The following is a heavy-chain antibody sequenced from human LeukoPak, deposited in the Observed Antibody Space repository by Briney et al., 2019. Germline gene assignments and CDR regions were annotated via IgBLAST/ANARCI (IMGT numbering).Heavy chain of an antibody. CDR3: VRDMVYGGNPYFDY. Sequence: GGSLRLSCAASGFTFSSYWMSWVRQAPGKGLEWVANIKQDGSEKYYVDSVKGRFTISRDNAKNSLYLQMNSLRAEDTAVYYCVRDMVYGGNPYFDYWGQGTLVTVSS. J-gene: IGHJ4*02. CDR1: GFTFSSYW. D-gene: IGHD4-23*01. V-gene: IGHV3-7*01. CDR2: IKQDGSEK.